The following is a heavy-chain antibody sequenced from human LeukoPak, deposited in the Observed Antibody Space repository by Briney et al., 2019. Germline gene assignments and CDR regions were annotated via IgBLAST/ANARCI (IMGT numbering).Heavy chain of an antibody. CDR3: AKVWRGNYYDY. CDR1: GFTFSSYS. Sequence: GGSLRLSCAASGFTFSSYSMNWVRQAPGKGLEWVSSISSSSSYIYYADSVKGRFTISRDNAKNSLYLQMNSLRPEDTAVYYCAKVWRGNYYDYWGQGTLVTVSS. J-gene: IGHJ4*02. CDR2: ISSSSSYI. V-gene: IGHV3-21*04. D-gene: IGHD1-1*01.